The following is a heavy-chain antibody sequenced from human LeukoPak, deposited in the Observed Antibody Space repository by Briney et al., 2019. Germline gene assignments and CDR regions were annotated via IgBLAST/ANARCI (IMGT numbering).Heavy chain of an antibody. V-gene: IGHV1-8*03. CDR3: ARGWSSSIMGDY. D-gene: IGHD2-2*01. CDR1: GYTFTSYD. CDR2: MNPNSGNT. Sequence: ASVKVSCKASGYTFTSYDINWVRQATGQGLEWMGWMNPNSGNTGYAQQFQGRVNITRNTSISTAYMELSSLRSEDTAVYYCARGWSSSIMGDYWGQGTLVTVSS. J-gene: IGHJ4*02.